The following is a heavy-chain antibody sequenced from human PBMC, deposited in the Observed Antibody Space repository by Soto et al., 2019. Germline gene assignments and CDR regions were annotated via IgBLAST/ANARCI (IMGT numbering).Heavy chain of an antibody. Sequence: GGSLRLSCAASGFSLSPYWMHWVRQVPGRGLEWGARLSSDGFGAAYADSVKGRFFISRDIARNTLSLQMNSLRADDTAVYYCARDLGGPDYWGRGTSVTVSS. CDR3: ARDLGGPDY. CDR1: GFSLSPYW. V-gene: IGHV3-74*03. CDR2: LSSDGFGA. D-gene: IGHD3-16*01. J-gene: IGHJ4*02.